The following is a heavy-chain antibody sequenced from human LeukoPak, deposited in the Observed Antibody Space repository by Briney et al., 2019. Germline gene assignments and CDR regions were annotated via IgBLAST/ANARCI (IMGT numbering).Heavy chain of an antibody. J-gene: IGHJ4*02. D-gene: IGHD7-27*01. CDR1: GGSISSSSYY. Sequence: LSLTCTVSGGSISSSSYYWGWIRQPPGKGLEWVSYIRSRDRTIYYADSVKGRFTISTDNAENSLYLQMNSLRTEDTAVYYCARDHRWGFDYWGRGTLVTVSS. CDR2: IRSRDRTI. V-gene: IGHV3-11*04. CDR3: ARDHRWGFDY.